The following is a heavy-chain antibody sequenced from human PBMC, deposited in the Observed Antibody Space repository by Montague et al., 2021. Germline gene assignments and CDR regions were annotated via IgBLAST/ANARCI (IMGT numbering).Heavy chain of an antibody. CDR2: MNAGSGNT. CDR3: ARDGPRTHYFVY. CDR1: GITFSSYA. V-gene: IGHV3-23*01. Sequence: SLRLSCAASGITFSSYAMSWVRQTPGQGLEWVSTMNAGSGNTYYADSVKGRFTISRDNSKNTLYLQMNSLRAEDTDVYYCARDGPRTHYFVYWGQGALVTVPS. D-gene: IGHD2-2*01. J-gene: IGHJ4*02.